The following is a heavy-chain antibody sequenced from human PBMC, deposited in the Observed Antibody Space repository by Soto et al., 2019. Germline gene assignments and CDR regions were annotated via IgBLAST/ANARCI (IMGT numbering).Heavy chain of an antibody. Sequence: GGSLRLSCAASGFTFSSYAMSWVRQAPGKGLEWVSAISGSGGSTYYADSVKGRFTISRDNSKNTLYLQMNSLRAEDTAVYYCAKDGYCSGGSCYFLNNWFDPWGQGTLVTVSS. J-gene: IGHJ5*02. D-gene: IGHD2-15*01. CDR2: ISGSGGST. CDR3: AKDGYCSGGSCYFLNNWFDP. V-gene: IGHV3-23*01. CDR1: GFTFSSYA.